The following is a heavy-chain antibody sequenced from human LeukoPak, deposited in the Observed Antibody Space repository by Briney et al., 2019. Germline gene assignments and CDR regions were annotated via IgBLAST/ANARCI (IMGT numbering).Heavy chain of an antibody. V-gene: IGHV1-2*02. D-gene: IGHD3-10*01. CDR2: INPNSGGT. J-gene: IGHJ4*02. Sequence: SSVKVSCQASGYTFTGYYMHWVRQAPGQGLEWVGWINPNSGGTNYAQKFQGRVTMTRDTSISTAYMELSRLRSDDTAVYYCARESPVLLWFGELSSPFDYWGQGTLVTVSS. CDR3: ARESPVLLWFGELSSPFDY. CDR1: GYTFTGYY.